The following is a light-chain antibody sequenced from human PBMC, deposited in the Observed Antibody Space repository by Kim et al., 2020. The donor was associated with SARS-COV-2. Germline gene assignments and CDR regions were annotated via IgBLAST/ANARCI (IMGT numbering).Light chain of an antibody. V-gene: IGKV3-11*01. CDR1: QSGSGY. CDR2: DAS. Sequence: SLWQRDNATLSSRDSQSGSGYWSRQKQKQGQALMLLNYDASTRGTGIPARCSGSGTGLDFTLTVSSPEAEEVEVYYCQQHSNWPQSFGQGTKLEI. J-gene: IGKJ2*03. CDR3: QQHSNWPQS.